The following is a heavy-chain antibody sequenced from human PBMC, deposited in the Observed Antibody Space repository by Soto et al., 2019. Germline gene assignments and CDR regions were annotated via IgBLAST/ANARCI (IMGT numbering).Heavy chain of an antibody. CDR2: IYYSGST. CDR3: AREGCSGGSCYSDAFDI. Sequence: PSETLSLTCTVSGGSISSYYWSWIRQPPGKGLEWIGYIYYSGSTNYNPSLKSRVTISVDTSKNQFSLKLSSVTAADTAVYYCAREGCSGGSCYSDAFDIWGQGTMVTVSS. V-gene: IGHV4-59*01. D-gene: IGHD2-15*01. CDR1: GGSISSYY. J-gene: IGHJ3*02.